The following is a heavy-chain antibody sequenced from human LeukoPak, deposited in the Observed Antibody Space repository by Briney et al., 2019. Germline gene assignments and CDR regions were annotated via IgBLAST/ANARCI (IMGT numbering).Heavy chain of an antibody. Sequence: GRSLRLSCAASGFTFSSYAMHWVRQAPGKGLEWVAVISYDGSNKYYADSVKGRFTISRDNSKNTLYLQMNSLRAEDTAVYYCARDKVVTMVRGVMTNIFDYWGQGTLVTVSS. J-gene: IGHJ4*02. CDR2: ISYDGSNK. D-gene: IGHD3-10*01. CDR1: GFTFSSYA. V-gene: IGHV3-30*04. CDR3: ARDKVVTMVRGVMTNIFDY.